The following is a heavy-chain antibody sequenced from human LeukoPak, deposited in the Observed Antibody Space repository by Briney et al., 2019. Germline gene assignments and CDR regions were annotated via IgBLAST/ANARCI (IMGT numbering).Heavy chain of an antibody. CDR2: ISAYNGNT. CDR1: GYTFTSYG. CDR3: ARELVVVPAATLNAFDI. D-gene: IGHD2-2*01. V-gene: IGHV1-18*01. J-gene: IGHJ3*02. Sequence: ASVKVSCKASGYTFTSYGISWVRQAPGQGLEWMGWISAYNGNTNYAQKLQGRVTMTTDTSTSTAYMELSRLRSDDTAVYYCARELVVVPAATLNAFDIWGQGTMVTVSS.